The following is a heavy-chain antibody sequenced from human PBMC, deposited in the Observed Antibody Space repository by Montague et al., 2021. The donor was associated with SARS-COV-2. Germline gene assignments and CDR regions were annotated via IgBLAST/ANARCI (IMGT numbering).Heavy chain of an antibody. Sequence: SETLSLTCTVSGGSISSSSYYWGWIRQSPGKGLDWVGTIYFSGTTYYNPSLMSRLNISVDTPKNQFSLKLSSVTGADTAVYYCARVVRGNEGMVLGYHYYYYMDVWGKGTTVTVSS. D-gene: IGHD3-10*01. V-gene: IGHV4-39*01. CDR3: ARVVRGNEGMVLGYHYYYYMDV. CDR1: GGSISSSSYY. CDR2: IYFSGTT. J-gene: IGHJ6*03.